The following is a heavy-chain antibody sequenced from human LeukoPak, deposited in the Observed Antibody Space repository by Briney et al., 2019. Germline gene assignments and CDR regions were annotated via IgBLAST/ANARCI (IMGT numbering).Heavy chain of an antibody. CDR1: AFTFRSYG. J-gene: IGHJ3*02. D-gene: IGHD1-26*01. CDR2: IRYHGSDK. CDR3: AKGGIVHPFDI. V-gene: IGHV3-30*02. Sequence: GGSLRLSCAASAFTFRSYGMHWVRQAPGKGLEWVAFIRYHGSDKYYADSVKDRFTISRDNSKNTLYLQMNSLRAEDTAVYYCAKGGIVHPFDIWGQGTMVTVSS.